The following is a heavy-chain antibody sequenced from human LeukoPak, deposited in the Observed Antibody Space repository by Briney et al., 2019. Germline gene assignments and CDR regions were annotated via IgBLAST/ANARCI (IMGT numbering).Heavy chain of an antibody. CDR1: GYTFSSYD. J-gene: IGHJ4*02. D-gene: IGHD3-9*01. CDR3: AREGDYDILTGYYI. Sequence: ASVKVSCKASGYTFSSYDISWVRQAPGQGLEWMGWISAYNGNTNYAQKLQGRVTMTTDTSTSTAYMELRSLRSDDTAVYYCAREGDYDILTGYYIWGQGTLVTVSS. V-gene: IGHV1-18*01. CDR2: ISAYNGNT.